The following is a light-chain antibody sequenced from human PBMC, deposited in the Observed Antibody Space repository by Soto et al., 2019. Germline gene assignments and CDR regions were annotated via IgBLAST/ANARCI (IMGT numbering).Light chain of an antibody. CDR1: QRISSW. V-gene: IGKV1-5*03. J-gene: IGKJ1*01. Sequence: DIQMTQSPSTLSASVGDRVTITCRASQRISSWLAWYQQKPGKAPNLLIYKASSLESGVPSRFSGSGSGTEFTLTISSLQPDDFATYYCQHYNTYSWTFGQGTKVDIK. CDR2: KAS. CDR3: QHYNTYSWT.